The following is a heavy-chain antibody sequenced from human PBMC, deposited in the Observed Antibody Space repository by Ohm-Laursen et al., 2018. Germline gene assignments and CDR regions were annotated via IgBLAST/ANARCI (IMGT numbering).Heavy chain of an antibody. J-gene: IGHJ3*02. D-gene: IGHD2-15*01. CDR1: GYTFTHDY. CDR3: ARAEPYCSGGSCYGDDAFDI. V-gene: IGHV1-46*01. CDR2: INPSGGST. Sequence: GASVKVSCKASGYTFTHDYMHWVRQAPGQGLEWMGIINPSGGSTSYAQKFQGRVTMTRDTSTSTVYMELSSLRSEDTAVYYCARAEPYCSGGSCYGDDAFDIWGQGTMATVSS.